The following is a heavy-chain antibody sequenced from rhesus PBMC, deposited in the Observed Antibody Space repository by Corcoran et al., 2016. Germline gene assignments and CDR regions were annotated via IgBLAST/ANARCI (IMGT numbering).Heavy chain of an antibody. Sequence: EVQLGETGGGLVQPGGSLQLSCAASGSTFRCFGMSWVRQAPGNGLEWVSAISSGGDSPFYADSVKGRFTISSDNSKNTLSLQMNSLRAEDTAVYYCAKDWGYWGQGVLVTVSS. CDR1: GSTFRCFG. CDR3: AKDWGY. V-gene: IGHV3S5*01. D-gene: IGHD3-34*01. J-gene: IGHJ4*01. CDR2: ISSGGDSP.